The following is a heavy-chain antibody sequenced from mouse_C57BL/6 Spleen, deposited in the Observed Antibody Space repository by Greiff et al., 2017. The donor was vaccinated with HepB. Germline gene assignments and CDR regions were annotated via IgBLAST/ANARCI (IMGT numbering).Heavy chain of an antibody. CDR1: GYSITSDY. CDR3: ARGTNYYGSSRYWYFDV. Sequence: EVQLQQSGPGLAKPSQTLSLTCSVTGYSITSDYWNWIRKFPGNKLEYMGYISYSGSTYYNPSLKSRISITRDTSKNQYYLQLNSVTTEDTATYYCARGTNYYGSSRYWYFDVWGTGTTVTVSS. D-gene: IGHD1-1*01. V-gene: IGHV3-8*01. CDR2: ISYSGST. J-gene: IGHJ1*03.